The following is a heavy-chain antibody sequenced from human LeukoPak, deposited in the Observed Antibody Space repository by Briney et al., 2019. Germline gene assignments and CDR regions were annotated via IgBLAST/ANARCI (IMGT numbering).Heavy chain of an antibody. D-gene: IGHD6-19*01. V-gene: IGHV3-30*18. CDR3: AKPVYSRGWYASTFDC. CDR2: ISYDGSQK. Sequence: GGSLRLSCAASGFTFSSYVMHWVRQAPGKGLEWVAVISYDGSQKYYADSVKGRFTISRDNSNDTPYLQMSSLTAEDTAVYYCAKPVYSRGWYASTFDCWGQGTLVTVSS. CDR1: GFTFSSYV. J-gene: IGHJ4*02.